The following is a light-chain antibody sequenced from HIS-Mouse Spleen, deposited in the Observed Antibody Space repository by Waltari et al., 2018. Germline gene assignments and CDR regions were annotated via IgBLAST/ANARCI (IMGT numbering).Light chain of an antibody. CDR3: QSYDSSLSGV. J-gene: IGLJ2*01. V-gene: IGLV1-40*01. CDR1: SSNIGAGYD. CDR2: GNS. Sequence: QSVLTQPPSVSGAPGQRVTTSCTGSSSNIGAGYDVPWYQQLPGTAPKLLIYGNSNRPSGVPDRFSGSKSGTSASLAITGLQAEDEADYYCQSYDSSLSGVFGGGTKLTVL.